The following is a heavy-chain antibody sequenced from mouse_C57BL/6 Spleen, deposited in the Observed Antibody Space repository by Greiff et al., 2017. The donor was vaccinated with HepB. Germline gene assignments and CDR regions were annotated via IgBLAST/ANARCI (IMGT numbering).Heavy chain of an antibody. Sequence: QVQLQQPGAELVRPGSSVKLSCKASGYTFTSYWMNWVKQRPIQGLEWIGNIDPSDSDTHYNQKFKDKATLTVDKSSSTAYMQLSSLTSEDSAVYYFARGISYYYGTSYGYWGQGTTLTVSS. CDR3: ARGISYYYGTSYGY. CDR1: GYTFTSYW. J-gene: IGHJ2*01. CDR2: IDPSDSDT. D-gene: IGHD1-1*01. V-gene: IGHV1-52*01.